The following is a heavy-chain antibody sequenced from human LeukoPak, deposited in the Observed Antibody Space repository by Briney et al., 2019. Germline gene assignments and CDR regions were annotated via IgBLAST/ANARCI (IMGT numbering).Heavy chain of an antibody. V-gene: IGHV4-59*01. D-gene: IGHD6-19*01. CDR2: IYYSGST. Sequence: SETLSLTCTVSGGSISSYYWSWIRLPPGKGLEWIGYIYYSGSTNYNPSLKSRVTISVDTSKNQFSLKLSSVTAADTAVYYCAREDSSGWLDYWGQGTLVTVSS. CDR3: AREDSSGWLDY. CDR1: GGSISSYY. J-gene: IGHJ4*02.